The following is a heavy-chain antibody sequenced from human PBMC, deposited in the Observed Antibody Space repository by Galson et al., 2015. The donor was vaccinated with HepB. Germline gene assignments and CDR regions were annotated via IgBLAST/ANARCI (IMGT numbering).Heavy chain of an antibody. CDR3: ARDVGERNFDH. CDR1: GFTFSSYS. J-gene: IGHJ4*02. Sequence: SLRLSCAASGFTFSSYSMNWVRQAPGKGLEWVSYISTSSSIIYYADSVKGRFTISRDNAKKSLYLQMNSLRAEDTAVYFCARDVGERNFDHRGQGTLVTVSS. V-gene: IGHV3-48*01. CDR2: ISTSSSII. D-gene: IGHD1-26*01.